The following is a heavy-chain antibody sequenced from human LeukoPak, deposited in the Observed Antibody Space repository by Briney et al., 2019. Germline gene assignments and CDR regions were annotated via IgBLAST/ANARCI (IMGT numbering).Heavy chain of an antibody. V-gene: IGHV1-2*02. CDR1: GYTFTGYY. J-gene: IGHJ4*02. CDR3: VGGSAPYYLLL. CDR2: INPNSGGT. Sequence: GASVKVSCKASGYTFTGYYIHWVRQAPGQGLEWMGWINPNSGGTTYTQKFQGRVTMTRDTSISTAYTDLSRLTSDDTAGYSCVGGSAPYYLLLWGQGSLGTLSS. D-gene: IGHD3-10*01.